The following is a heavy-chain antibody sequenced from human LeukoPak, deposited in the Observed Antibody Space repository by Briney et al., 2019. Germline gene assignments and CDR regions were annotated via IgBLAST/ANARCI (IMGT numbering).Heavy chain of an antibody. V-gene: IGHV4-31*03. CDR3: ARELSGTNWFDP. Sequence: PSQTLSLTCTVSGGSISSGGHYWSWIRQHPGKGLEWIGHMYYSGDSYYNPSLKSRVTISVDTSKNELSLKLSSVTAADTAVYYCARELSGTNWFDPWGQGTLVTVTS. J-gene: IGHJ5*02. D-gene: IGHD3-16*02. CDR2: MYYSGDS. CDR1: GGSISSGGHY.